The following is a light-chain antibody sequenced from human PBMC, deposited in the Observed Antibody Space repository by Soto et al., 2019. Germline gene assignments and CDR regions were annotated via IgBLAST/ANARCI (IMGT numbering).Light chain of an antibody. CDR1: QSISAY. J-gene: IGKJ3*01. Sequence: DIQLTQSPSSVSASVGDRVTITCRASQSISAYLNWYQQKPGKAPKLLIYAASSLQSGVPSRFSGSGSGTDFTLTISSLQPEDFATYYCQETYSVPLFNFGPGTKVDIK. V-gene: IGKV1-39*01. CDR3: QETYSVPLFN. CDR2: AAS.